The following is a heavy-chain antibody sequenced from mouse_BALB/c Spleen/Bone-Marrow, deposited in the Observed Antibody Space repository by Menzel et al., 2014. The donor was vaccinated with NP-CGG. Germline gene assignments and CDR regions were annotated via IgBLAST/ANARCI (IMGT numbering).Heavy chain of an antibody. CDR2: INPSNGGT. Sequence: QVQLQQSGAELVKPGASVKLSCKASGYTFTSYYMCWVKQRPGQGLEWIGGINPSNGGTNFNEKFKSKATLTVDKSSSTAYMQLSSLTSEDSAVYYCTRDHYYYGSSYWYLDVWGAGTTVTVSS. J-gene: IGHJ1*01. V-gene: IGHV1S81*02. CDR1: GYTFTSYY. CDR3: TRDHYYYGSSYWYLDV. D-gene: IGHD1-1*01.